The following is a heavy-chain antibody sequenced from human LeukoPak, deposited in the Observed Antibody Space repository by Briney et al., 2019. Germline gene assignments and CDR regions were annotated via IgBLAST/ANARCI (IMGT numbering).Heavy chain of an antibody. J-gene: IGHJ4*02. Sequence: PGGSLRLSCAASGFTFSRYIMNWVRQAPGKGLEWVSSISSSGNIIYYADSVRGRFTISRDNAKNSLYLQMNSLRAEDTAVYYCARRSGIAVAGAFDYWGQGTLVTVSS. CDR2: ISSSGNII. D-gene: IGHD6-19*01. V-gene: IGHV3-21*01. CDR3: ARRSGIAVAGAFDY. CDR1: GFTFSRYI.